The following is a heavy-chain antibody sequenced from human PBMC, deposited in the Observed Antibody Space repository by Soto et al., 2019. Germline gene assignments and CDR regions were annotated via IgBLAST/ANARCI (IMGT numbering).Heavy chain of an antibody. CDR1: GYTFTSYA. Sequence: QVQLVQSGAEVKKPGASVKVSCKASGYTFTSYAMLWVRQAPGQRLEWMGWINAGNGNTKYSQKFQGRVTITRDSSASTAYRGLSSLGSEDTGVYYCARDVGDTGDWGQGALVTVSS. CDR3: ARDVGDTGD. CDR2: INAGNGNT. D-gene: IGHD1-26*01. V-gene: IGHV1-3*01. J-gene: IGHJ4*02.